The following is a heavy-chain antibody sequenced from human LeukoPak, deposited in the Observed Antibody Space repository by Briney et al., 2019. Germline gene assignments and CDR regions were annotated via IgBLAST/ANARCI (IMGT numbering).Heavy chain of an antibody. Sequence: GGSLRLSCAASGFTFSSYSMNWVRQAPGKGLEWVSSISSSSSYIYYADSVKGRFTISRDNAKNSLYLQMNSLRAEDTAVYYCARNIVVVPAAPGIDYWGQGTLVTVS. CDR1: GFTFSSYS. D-gene: IGHD2-2*01. CDR3: ARNIVVVPAAPGIDY. V-gene: IGHV3-21*01. J-gene: IGHJ4*02. CDR2: ISSSSSYI.